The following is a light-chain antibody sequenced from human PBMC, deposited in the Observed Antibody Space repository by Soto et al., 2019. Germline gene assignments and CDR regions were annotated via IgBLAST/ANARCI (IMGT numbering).Light chain of an antibody. J-gene: IGLJ2*01. V-gene: IGLV2-11*01. CDR2: DVS. CDR3: CSYAGRVV. Sequence: QSALTQPRSVSGSPGQSVTISCTGTSSDVGGYNYVSWYQQHPGKAPKLMIYDVSKRPSGAPDRFSGSKSGNTASLTISGLQAEDEADYYCCSYAGRVVFGGGTKLTVL. CDR1: SSDVGGYNY.